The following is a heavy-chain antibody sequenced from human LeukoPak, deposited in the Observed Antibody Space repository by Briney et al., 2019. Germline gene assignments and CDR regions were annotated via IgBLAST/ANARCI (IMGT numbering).Heavy chain of an antibody. Sequence: SETLSLTCTVSGASVSRESWTWIRQPAGKGLEWIGYIYDTGSTTYNPSLLSRLTMSVDTSKNQFSLKLTSVTAADTAVYYCARNGFRTYCGTGCYSDYMDVWGKGATVTVSS. CDR3: ARNGFRTYCGTGCYSDYMDV. D-gene: IGHD2-21*02. J-gene: IGHJ6*03. CDR2: IYDTGST. CDR1: GASVSRES. V-gene: IGHV4-4*07.